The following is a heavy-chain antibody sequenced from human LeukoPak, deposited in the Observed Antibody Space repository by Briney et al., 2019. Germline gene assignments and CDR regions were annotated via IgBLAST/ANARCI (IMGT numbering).Heavy chain of an antibody. J-gene: IGHJ3*02. CDR3: ARDGSFTFGETPGAFDI. CDR1: GYTFTSYG. Sequence: GASVKVSCKASGYTFTSYGISWVRQAPGQGLEWTGWISAYNGNTNYAQKPQGRVTMTTDTSTSTAYMELRSLRSDDTAVYYCARDGSFTFGETPGAFDIWGQGTMVTVSS. CDR2: ISAYNGNT. V-gene: IGHV1-18*01. D-gene: IGHD3-16*01.